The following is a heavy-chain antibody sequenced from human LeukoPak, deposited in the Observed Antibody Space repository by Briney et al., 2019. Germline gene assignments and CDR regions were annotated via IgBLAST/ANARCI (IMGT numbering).Heavy chain of an antibody. J-gene: IGHJ4*02. D-gene: IGHD3-22*01. CDR1: GGSISSSNW. CDR3: GRHSGNYLIYFDY. Sequence: PSGTLSLTCAVSGGSISSSNWWSWVRQPPGKGLEWIGEIDHSGSTNYNPSLRSRVTISVDTSKNQFSLKLSSVTAADTAVYYCGRHSGNYLIYFDYWGQGTLVTVSS. CDR2: IDHSGST. V-gene: IGHV4-4*02.